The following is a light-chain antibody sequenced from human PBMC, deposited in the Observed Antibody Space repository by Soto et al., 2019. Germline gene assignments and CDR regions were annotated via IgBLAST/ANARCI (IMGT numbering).Light chain of an antibody. CDR1: QSISNC. Sequence: IQMTQSPSTLSASVGDRVTITCRASQSISNCLAWYQQKPGQAPKLLIYKASSLQSGVPSRFSGSGSGTDFTLTISSLQPEDFATYYCLQDYNYPGTFGGGTKVDIK. CDR3: LQDYNYPGT. J-gene: IGKJ4*01. CDR2: KAS. V-gene: IGKV1-6*01.